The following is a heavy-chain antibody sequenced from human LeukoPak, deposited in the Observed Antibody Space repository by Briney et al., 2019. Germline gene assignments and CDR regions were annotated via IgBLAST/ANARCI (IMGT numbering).Heavy chain of an antibody. J-gene: IGHJ5*02. CDR1: GGSISSYY. D-gene: IGHD3-3*01. Sequence: SETLSLTCTVSGGSISSYYWSWIRQPAGKGLEWIGRIYTSGSTNYNPSLKSRVTISVDKSKNQFSLKLSSVTAADTAVYYCARDDIVFLEWSRGWFDPWGQGTLVTVSS. CDR3: ARDDIVFLEWSRGWFDP. V-gene: IGHV4-4*07. CDR2: IYTSGST.